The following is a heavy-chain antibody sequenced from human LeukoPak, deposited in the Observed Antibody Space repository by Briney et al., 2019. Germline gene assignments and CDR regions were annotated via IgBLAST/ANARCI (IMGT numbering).Heavy chain of an antibody. CDR3: ARGYALYSGRYIDFDY. V-gene: IGHV1-2*02. D-gene: IGHD1-26*01. J-gene: IGHJ4*02. Sequence: ASVKVSCKASGYTFTGHYMHWVRQAPGQGLEWMGWINPNNGGTNYAQKFQGRVTMTRDTSISTAYKELSRLRSDDTAVYYCARGYALYSGRYIDFDYWGQGTLVTVSS. CDR2: INPNNGGT. CDR1: GYTFTGHY.